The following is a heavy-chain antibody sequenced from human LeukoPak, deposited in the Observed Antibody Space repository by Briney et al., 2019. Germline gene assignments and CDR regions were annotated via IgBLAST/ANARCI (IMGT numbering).Heavy chain of an antibody. J-gene: IGHJ6*02. CDR1: GYTFTSYA. V-gene: IGHV1-3*01. D-gene: IGHD6-19*01. CDR3: ARESAVAGTRPYGMDV. Sequence: ASVKVSCKASGYTFTSYAMHWVRQAPGQRLEWMGWINAGNGNTKYSQKFQGRVTITSDTSASTAYMELSSLRSEDTAVYYCARESAVAGTRPYGMDVWGQGTTVTVSS. CDR2: INAGNGNT.